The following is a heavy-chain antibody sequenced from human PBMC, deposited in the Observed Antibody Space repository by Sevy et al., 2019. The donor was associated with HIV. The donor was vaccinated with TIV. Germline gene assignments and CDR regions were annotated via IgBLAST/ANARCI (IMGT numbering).Heavy chain of an antibody. J-gene: IGHJ4*02. CDR1: EFIFDDYA. CDR3: AKDRGYSYSSIDF. Sequence: GGSLRLSCAASEFIFDDYAMHWVRQVPGRGLQWVSGISWNRGAIDYPDSGKGRFTMSRDNPKNSLYLKMNNLRLEDTALYYCAKDRGYSYSSIDFWGQGTLVTVSS. V-gene: IGHV3-9*01. D-gene: IGHD5-18*01. CDR2: ISWNRGAI.